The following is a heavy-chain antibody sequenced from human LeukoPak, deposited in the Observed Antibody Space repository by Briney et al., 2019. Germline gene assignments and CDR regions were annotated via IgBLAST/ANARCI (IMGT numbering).Heavy chain of an antibody. Sequence: PSETLSLTCTVSGGSISSSSYYWGWIRQPPGKGLEWVSAISGSGGSTYYADSVKGRFTISRDNSKNTLYLQMNSLRAEDTAVYYCAKAGNLLRFLEWLTHFDYWGQGTLVTVSS. J-gene: IGHJ4*02. CDR3: AKAGNLLRFLEWLTHFDY. V-gene: IGHV3-23*01. D-gene: IGHD3-3*01. CDR2: ISGSGGST. CDR1: GGSISSSSYY.